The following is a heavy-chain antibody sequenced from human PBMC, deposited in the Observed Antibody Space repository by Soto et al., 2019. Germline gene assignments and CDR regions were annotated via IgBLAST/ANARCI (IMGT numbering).Heavy chain of an antibody. Sequence: QVQLQESGPGLVKPSQTLSLTCTVSGGSISSGSYYWSWIRQLPGKGLEWIGYIYYSGSTYYNPSLKSRVTLSVDTSNNPLSLKLNSVTAADTAVYYCATRTDYYYGSGSLGGMDVWGQGTTVTVSS. J-gene: IGHJ6*02. CDR1: GGSISSGSYY. CDR2: IYYSGST. V-gene: IGHV4-31*03. CDR3: ATRTDYYYGSGSLGGMDV. D-gene: IGHD3-10*01.